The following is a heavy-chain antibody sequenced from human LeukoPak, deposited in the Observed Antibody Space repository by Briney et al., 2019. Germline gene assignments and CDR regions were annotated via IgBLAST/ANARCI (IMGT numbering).Heavy chain of an antibody. V-gene: IGHV4-34*01. Sequence: PSETLSLTCAVYGGSLSGYYWNWIRQPPGKGLEWIGEINHSGSTNYNPSLKSRVTISVDTSKNQFSLKLSSVTAADTAVYYCARVPYYYGSGSYFNRDAFDIWGQGTMVTVSS. J-gene: IGHJ3*02. CDR1: GGSLSGYY. CDR2: INHSGST. D-gene: IGHD3-10*01. CDR3: ARVPYYYGSGSYFNRDAFDI.